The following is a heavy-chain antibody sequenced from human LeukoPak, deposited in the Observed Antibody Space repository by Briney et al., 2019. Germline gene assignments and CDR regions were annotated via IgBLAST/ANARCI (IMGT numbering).Heavy chain of an antibody. D-gene: IGHD2-2*01. Sequence: PGGTLRLSCAASGFTFSSYWMSWVRQAPGKGLEWVANIKQDGSEKYYVDSVKGRFTISRDNAKNSLYLQMNSLRAEDTAVYYCARDFESRGCSSTSCYVAKRDYWGQGTLVTVSS. CDR2: IKQDGSEK. J-gene: IGHJ4*02. CDR3: ARDFESRGCSSTSCYVAKRDY. CDR1: GFTFSSYW. V-gene: IGHV3-7*01.